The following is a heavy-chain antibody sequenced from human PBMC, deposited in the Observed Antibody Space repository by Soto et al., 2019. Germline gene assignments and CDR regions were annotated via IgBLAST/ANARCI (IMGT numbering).Heavy chain of an antibody. CDR3: ARGIGYCSSINCYSSRRLRFDS. V-gene: IGHV4-34*01. Sequence: QVQLQQWGAGLLKPSETLSLTCAVYGGSFSGYYWTWIRQSPEKGLEWIGEVNHSGTTYYNPSLKTRVTISVHTPKNQFSLKMSYVTDADTAVYYCARGIGYCSSINCYSSRRLRFDSWGQGTLVTVSS. J-gene: IGHJ4*02. CDR2: VNHSGTT. CDR1: GGSFSGYY. D-gene: IGHD2-2*01.